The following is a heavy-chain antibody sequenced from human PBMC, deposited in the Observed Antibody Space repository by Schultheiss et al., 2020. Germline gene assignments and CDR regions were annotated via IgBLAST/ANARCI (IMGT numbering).Heavy chain of an antibody. J-gene: IGHJ5*02. CDR2: INHSGST. V-gene: IGHV4-39*07. CDR3: ARDPASYSSSSGPGWFDP. Sequence: SETLSLTCTVSGGSISSSSYYWGWIRQPPGKGLEWIGEINHSGSTNYNPSLKSRVTISVDRSKNQFSLKLSSVTAADTAMYYCARDPASYSSSSGPGWFDPWGQGTLVTVSS. CDR1: GGSISSSSYY. D-gene: IGHD6-6*01.